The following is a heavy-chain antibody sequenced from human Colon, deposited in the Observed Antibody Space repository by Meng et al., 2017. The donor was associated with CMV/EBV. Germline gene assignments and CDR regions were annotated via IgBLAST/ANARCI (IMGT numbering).Heavy chain of an antibody. CDR2: IYLADSDT. V-gene: IGHV5-51*01. D-gene: IGHD6-6*01. Sequence: GESLKISCKTSGYIFTSYWVGWVRQMPGKGLEWMGIIYLADSDTRYSPSFQGQVTFSVDKSIDTAYLEWSSLKASDTAMYYCATSLLVLPASVRPNHFDSWGQGTLVTVSS. CDR3: ATSLLVLPASVRPNHFDS. CDR1: GYIFTSYW. J-gene: IGHJ4*02.